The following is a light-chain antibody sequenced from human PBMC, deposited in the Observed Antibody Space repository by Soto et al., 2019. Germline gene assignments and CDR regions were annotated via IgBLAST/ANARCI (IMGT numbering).Light chain of an antibody. Sequence: EIVMTQSPATLSLSPGEGATLSCRASESVINNYLAWYRQKPGQAPRLLIFGASSRATGIPDRFSGSGSGADFSLTISRLDPEDFAVYYCQQYGGSPLTFGGGTKVDI. CDR1: ESVINNY. CDR3: QQYGGSPLT. J-gene: IGKJ4*01. CDR2: GAS. V-gene: IGKV3-20*01.